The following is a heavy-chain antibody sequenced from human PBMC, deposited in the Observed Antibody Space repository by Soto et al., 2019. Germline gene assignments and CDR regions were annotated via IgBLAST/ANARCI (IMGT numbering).Heavy chain of an antibody. CDR1: GFNVTNTY. CDR2: IYRGFST. V-gene: IGHV3-53*01. Sequence: GGSLRLSCAVSGFNVTNTYMSWVRQAPGKGLEWVSVIYRGFSTFYADSVKGRFTVSRDDSKNTVSLQMNSLRAEDTAVYYCATAEVAYWAQG. J-gene: IGHJ4*02. CDR3: ATAEVAY.